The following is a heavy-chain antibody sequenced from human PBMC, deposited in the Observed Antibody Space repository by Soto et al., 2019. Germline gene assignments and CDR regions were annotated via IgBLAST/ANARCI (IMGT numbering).Heavy chain of an antibody. CDR3: ARSVAVPGAHIDY. Sequence: SETLSLTCAVYGGSFSGYCWSWIRQPPWKGLEWIGYVYYTGSTNYSPSLRSRVTISVDTSKNEFSLKLSSVTAADTAVYFCARSVAVPGAHIDYWGQGTQVTVSS. J-gene: IGHJ4*02. V-gene: IGHV4-59*01. D-gene: IGHD6-19*01. CDR1: GGSFSGYC. CDR2: VYYTGST.